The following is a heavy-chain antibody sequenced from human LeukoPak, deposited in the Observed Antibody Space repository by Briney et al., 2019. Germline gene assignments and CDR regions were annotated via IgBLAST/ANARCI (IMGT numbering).Heavy chain of an antibody. V-gene: IGHV1-18*04. CDR2: ISPFNGYT. CDR1: GYTFSQYG. Sequence: ASVKVSCKASGYTFSQYGISWVRQAPGQGLEWMGWISPFNGYTNYLQKIEGRVTLTTDTFTSTVYMEMRSLRSDDTAVYYCARVYYYDSSGYYPYYSDYWGQGTLVTVSS. CDR3: ARVYYYDSSGYYPYYSDY. D-gene: IGHD3-22*01. J-gene: IGHJ4*02.